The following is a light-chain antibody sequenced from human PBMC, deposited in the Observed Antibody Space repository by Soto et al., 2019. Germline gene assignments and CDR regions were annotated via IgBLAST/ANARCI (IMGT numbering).Light chain of an antibody. CDR1: SSNIGAHYD. CDR2: DNN. J-gene: IGLJ1*01. CDR3: GTWDSSLSAYV. Sequence: QSVLTQPPSVSGAPGQRVTISCTGSSSNIGAHYDVHWYQQLPGTAPKLLIYDNNKRPSGIPDRFSGSKSGTSATLGITGLQTGDEADYYCGTWDSSLSAYVFGTGTKVTVL. V-gene: IGLV1-51*01.